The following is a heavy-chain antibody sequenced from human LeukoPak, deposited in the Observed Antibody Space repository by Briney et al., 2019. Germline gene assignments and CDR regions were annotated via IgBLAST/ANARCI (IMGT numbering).Heavy chain of an antibody. CDR3: ARLSDSSSSWRHRDYYFFSY. Sequence: VTPSETLSLTCAVSGYSISSGYYWGWIRQPPGKGLEWIGSIYHSGSTYYNPSLKSRVTISVDTSKNQFSLKLSSVTAADTAVYHCARLSDSSSSWRHRDYYFFSYWGQGTLVTVSS. CDR2: IYHSGST. V-gene: IGHV4-38-2*01. CDR1: GYSISSGYY. J-gene: IGHJ4*02. D-gene: IGHD6-13*01.